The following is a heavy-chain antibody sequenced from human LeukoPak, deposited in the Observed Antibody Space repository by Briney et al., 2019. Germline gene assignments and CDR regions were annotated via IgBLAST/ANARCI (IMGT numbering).Heavy chain of an antibody. CDR2: MNPNSGNT. CDR3: ARDLRCGGDCFDY. V-gene: IGHV1-8*01. CDR1: GYTFTSYD. J-gene: IGHJ4*02. Sequence: ASVKVSCKASGYTFTSYDINWVRQATGQGLEWMGWMNPNSGNTGYAQKFQGRVTMTRDTSTSTVYMELSSLRSEDTAVYYCARDLRCGGDCFDYWGQGTLVTVSS. D-gene: IGHD2-21*01.